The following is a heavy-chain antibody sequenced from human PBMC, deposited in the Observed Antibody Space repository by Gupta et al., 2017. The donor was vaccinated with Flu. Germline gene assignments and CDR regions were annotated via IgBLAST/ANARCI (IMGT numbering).Heavy chain of an antibody. CDR2: IKSKIDGGTT. D-gene: IGHD5-12*01. V-gene: IGHV3-15*01. CDR1: GLPFNKAW. Sequence: EVQLVESGGGLVKPGGSLRLSCAASGLPFNKAWMGWVRQAPGKGLEWLGHIKSKIDGGTTEFAAPVRGRFTISRDDSRNTVFLQMNRLTTEDTAVYFCTKLLVATIRGTPGTDYWGQGVLVTVSS. J-gene: IGHJ4*02. CDR3: TKLLVATIRGTPGTDY.